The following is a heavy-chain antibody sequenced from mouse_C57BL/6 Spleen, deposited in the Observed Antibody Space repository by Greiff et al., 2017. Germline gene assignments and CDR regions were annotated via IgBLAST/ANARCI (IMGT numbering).Heavy chain of an antibody. Sequence: EVKVVESGAELVKPGASVKLSCTASGFNIKDYYMHWVKQRPEQGLEWIGRIDPEDGETKYAPKFQGKATITADTSSNTAYLQLSSLTSEDTAVYYCASAVVAAYWYFDVWGTGTTVTVSS. J-gene: IGHJ1*03. CDR2: IDPEDGET. CDR3: ASAVVAAYWYFDV. CDR1: GFNIKDYY. V-gene: IGHV14-2*01. D-gene: IGHD1-1*01.